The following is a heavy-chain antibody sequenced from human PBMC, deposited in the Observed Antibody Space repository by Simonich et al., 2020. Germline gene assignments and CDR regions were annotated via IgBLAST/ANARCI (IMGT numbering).Heavy chain of an antibody. D-gene: IGHD3-22*01. V-gene: IGHV3-23*01. CDR3: AKDLGERITMIVVVIDAFDI. J-gene: IGHJ3*02. CDR1: GFTFSSYA. Sequence: GGGLVQPGGSLRLSCAASGFTFSSYAMSWVRQAPGKGLEWVSSISGSVGSTYYADSGKGRFTIPRDNPKNTLYLHMNSLRAEYTAVYYFAKDLGERITMIVVVIDAFDIWGQGTMVTVSS. CDR2: ISGSVGST.